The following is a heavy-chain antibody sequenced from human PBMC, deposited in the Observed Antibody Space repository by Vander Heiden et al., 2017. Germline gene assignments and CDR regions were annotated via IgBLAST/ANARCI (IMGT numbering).Heavy chain of an antibody. CDR3: AKWCYDFWSGYYTCFDY. CDR1: GLTFSSYA. CDR2: ISGSGGST. D-gene: IGHD3-3*01. J-gene: IGHJ4*02. V-gene: IGHV3-23*01. Sequence: EVQLLQPGGGLVQPGGSLRLSCAASGLTFSSYAISWVRQAPGKGLEWVSAISGSGGSTYYADSVKGRFTISRDNSKNTLYLQMNSLRAEDTAVYYCAKWCYDFWSGYYTCFDYWGQGTLVTVSS.